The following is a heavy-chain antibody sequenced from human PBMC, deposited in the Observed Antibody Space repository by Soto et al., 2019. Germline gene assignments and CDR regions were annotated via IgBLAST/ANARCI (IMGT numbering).Heavy chain of an antibody. J-gene: IGHJ3*02. CDR1: GYTFTSYD. V-gene: IGHV1-8*01. CDR3: AKPAYYDFWSGYSHDAFDI. Sequence: ASVKVSCKASGYTFTSYDINWVRQATGQGLEWMGWMNPNSGNTGYAQKFQGRVTMTRNTSISTAYMELGSLRSEDTAVYYCAKPAYYDFWSGYSHDAFDIWGQGTMVTVSS. D-gene: IGHD3-3*01. CDR2: MNPNSGNT.